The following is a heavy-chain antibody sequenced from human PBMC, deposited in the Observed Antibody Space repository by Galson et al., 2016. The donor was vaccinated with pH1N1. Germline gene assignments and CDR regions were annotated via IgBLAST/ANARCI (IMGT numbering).Heavy chain of an antibody. J-gene: IGHJ3*01. V-gene: IGHV2-70*04. D-gene: IGHD2-15*01. CDR1: GFSLTTSGMR. CDR3: GRNPAFVGGAIDV. CDR2: IEWDDDK. Sequence: PALVKPTQTLTLTCTFSGFSLTTSGMRVSWIRQPPGKALEWLARIEWDDDKFYSTSLKTRLTISKDTSKNQVVLTMTNMDPVDTATYYWGRNPAFVGGAIDVWGQGTMVTVSS.